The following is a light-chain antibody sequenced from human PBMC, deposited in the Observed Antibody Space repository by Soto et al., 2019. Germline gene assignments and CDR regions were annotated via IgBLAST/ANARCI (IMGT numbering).Light chain of an antibody. CDR1: QSVGSSY. V-gene: IGKV3-20*01. Sequence: EIVLTQSPGTLSLSPGERATLACRASQSVGSSYLAWYQQKPGQAPRLLIYGASSRATGIPDRFSGSGSGTDFTLTISRLEPEDFAVYYCQHYDSSPWTFGQGTKVEIK. J-gene: IGKJ1*01. CDR2: GAS. CDR3: QHYDSSPWT.